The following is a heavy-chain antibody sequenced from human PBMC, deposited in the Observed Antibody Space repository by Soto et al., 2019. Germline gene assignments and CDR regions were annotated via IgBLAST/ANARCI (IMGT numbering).Heavy chain of an antibody. J-gene: IGHJ6*02. CDR1: GYTFTSYG. CDR3: ARDPYYYDSSGYYRERQTYYYGMDV. Sequence: ASVKVSCKASGYTFTSYGISWVRQAPGQGLEWMGWISAYNGNTNYAQKLQGRVTMTTDTSTSTAYMELRSLRSDDTAVYYCARDPYYYDSSGYYRERQTYYYGMDVWGQGTTVTVSS. D-gene: IGHD3-22*01. CDR2: ISAYNGNT. V-gene: IGHV1-18*04.